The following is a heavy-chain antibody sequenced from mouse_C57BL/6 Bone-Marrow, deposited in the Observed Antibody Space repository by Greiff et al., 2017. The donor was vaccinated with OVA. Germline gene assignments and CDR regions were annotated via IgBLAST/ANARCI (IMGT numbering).Heavy chain of an antibody. J-gene: IGHJ1*03. CDR1: GFTFSDFY. CDR3: ARDDDGYYWYFDV. D-gene: IGHD2-3*01. CDR2: SRNKANDYTT. V-gene: IGHV7-1*01. Sequence: EVMLVESGGGLVQSGRSLRLSCATSGFTFSDFYMEWVRQAPGKGLEWIAASRNKANDYTTEYSASVKGRFIVSRDTSQSILYLQMNALRAEDTAIYYCARDDDGYYWYFDVWGTGTTVTVSS.